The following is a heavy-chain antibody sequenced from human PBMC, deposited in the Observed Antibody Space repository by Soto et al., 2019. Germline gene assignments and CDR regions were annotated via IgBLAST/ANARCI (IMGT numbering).Heavy chain of an antibody. CDR2: IYHSGST. CDR1: GGSISSYY. CDR3: AKDIYYFDY. Sequence: PSETLSLTCTVSGGSISSYYWSWIRQPQGKGLEWIGYIYHSGSTYYNPSLESRVTISVDKSKNQFSLKLSSLTAADTAVYYCAKDIYYFDYWGQGTLVTVSS. J-gene: IGHJ4*02. D-gene: IGHD2-21*01. V-gene: IGHV4-59*12.